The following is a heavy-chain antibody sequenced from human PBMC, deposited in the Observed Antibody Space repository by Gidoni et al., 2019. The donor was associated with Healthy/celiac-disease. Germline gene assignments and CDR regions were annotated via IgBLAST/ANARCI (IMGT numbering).Heavy chain of an antibody. J-gene: IGHJ3*02. D-gene: IGHD4-17*01. V-gene: IGHV4-31*03. CDR1: GGSISSGGYY. CDR3: ARGNYGGNEFGAFDI. CDR2: IDYSGST. Sequence: HVQLLESGPGLVKPSHTLSLTCTVSGGSISSGGYYWSWIRQHPGKGLEWIGYIDYSGSTYYNPSLKSRVTISVDTSKNQFSLKLSSVTAADTAVYYCARGNYGGNEFGAFDIWGQGTMVTVSS.